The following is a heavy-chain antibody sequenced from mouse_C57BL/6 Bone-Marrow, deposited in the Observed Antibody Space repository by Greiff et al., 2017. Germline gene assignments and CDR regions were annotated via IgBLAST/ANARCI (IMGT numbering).Heavy chain of an antibody. CDR3: ARELYYGKNSCYFDC. J-gene: IGHJ2*01. CDR1: GFTFSSYA. V-gene: IGHV5-4*03. D-gene: IGHD2-1*01. CDR2: ISDGGSYT. Sequence: EVMLVESGAGLVKPGGSLKLSCAASGFTFSSYAMSWVRQPPEKGLEWVANISDGGSYTYYPDNVKGRFTISRDNAKNNLYLQMSHLTSEDTAMYYCARELYYGKNSCYFDCWGQGTTLTVSS.